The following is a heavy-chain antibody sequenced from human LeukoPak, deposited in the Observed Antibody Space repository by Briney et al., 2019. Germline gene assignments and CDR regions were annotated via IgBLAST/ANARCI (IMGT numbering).Heavy chain of an antibody. CDR2: INPNSGGT. CDR1: GGTFSSYA. J-gene: IGHJ4*02. CDR3: ATGFGEWFYFDY. D-gene: IGHD3-10*01. V-gene: IGHV1-2*02. Sequence: ASVKVSCKASGGTFSSYAISWVRQAPGQGLEWMGGINPNSGGTNYAQKFQGRVTMTRDTSISTAYMELSSLRSEDTAVYYCATGFGEWFYFDYWGQGTLVTVSS.